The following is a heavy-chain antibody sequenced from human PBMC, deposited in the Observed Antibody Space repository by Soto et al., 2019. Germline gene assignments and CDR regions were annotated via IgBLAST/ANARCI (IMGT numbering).Heavy chain of an antibody. CDR1: GFTFSNYG. D-gene: IGHD2-15*01. J-gene: IGHJ4*02. Sequence: QVQLVESGGGVVQPGRSLRLSCAGSGFTFSNYGLHWVRQTPGKGLEWVAFISHDGSNKYYADSVKGRFTISRDSSKSTLYLQMDSLSVEATAVYYCAQDGAPRYCSGRSCHPAGAYWGQGTLVTVSS. CDR3: AQDGAPRYCSGRSCHPAGAY. V-gene: IGHV3-30*18. CDR2: ISHDGSNK.